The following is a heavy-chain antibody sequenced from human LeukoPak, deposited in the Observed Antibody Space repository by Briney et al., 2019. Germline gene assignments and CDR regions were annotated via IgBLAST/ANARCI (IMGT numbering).Heavy chain of an antibody. CDR2: INHSGST. J-gene: IGHJ4*02. V-gene: IGHV4-34*01. CDR1: GGSFSGYY. D-gene: IGHD5-18*01. Sequence: SETLSLTCAVYGGSFSGYYWSWIRQPPGKGLEWIGEINHSGSTNYNPSLKSRVTISVDTSKNQFSLKLSFVTAADTAVYYCARETLNVGQLWSETPRPFDYWGQGTLVTVSS. CDR3: ARETLNVGQLWSETPRPFDY.